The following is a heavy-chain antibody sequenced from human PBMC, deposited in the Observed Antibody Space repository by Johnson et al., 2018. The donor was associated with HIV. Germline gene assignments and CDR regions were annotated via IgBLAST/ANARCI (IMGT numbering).Heavy chain of an antibody. CDR2: IGTAGDP. D-gene: IGHD3-10*01. CDR3: AKDLSSELLWFIRDAFDV. CDR1: GFTFSSYD. V-gene: IGHV3-13*05. J-gene: IGHJ3*01. Sequence: VQLVESGGGVVRPGGSLRLSCAASGFTFSSYDMHWVRQATGKGLEWVSAIGTAGDPYYPGSVKGRFTISRENAKNSLYLQMNSLRAEDTAVYYCAKDLSSELLWFIRDAFDVWGQGTMVTVSS.